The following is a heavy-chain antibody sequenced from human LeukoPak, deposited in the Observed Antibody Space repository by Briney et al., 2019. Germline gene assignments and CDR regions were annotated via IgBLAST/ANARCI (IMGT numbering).Heavy chain of an antibody. CDR2: LIPISNTA. CDR1: GGTFSNYA. J-gene: IGHJ6*03. CDR3: ARTAVVTLHPFGFYYMDV. D-gene: IGHD4-23*01. V-gene: IGHV1-69*06. Sequence: GASVKVSCKASGGTFSNYAFSWVRQAPGQGLEWMGGLIPISNTARYSQKFQDRVTLSADNPTNTAHMELNSLRSEDTAVYFCARTAVVTLHPFGFYYMDVWGQGTTVTVSS.